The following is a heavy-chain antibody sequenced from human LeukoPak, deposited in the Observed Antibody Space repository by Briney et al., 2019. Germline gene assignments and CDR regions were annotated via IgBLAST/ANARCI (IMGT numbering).Heavy chain of an antibody. J-gene: IGHJ5*02. V-gene: IGHV4-38-2*02. D-gene: IGHD6-19*01. CDR2: ISHSGST. CDR3: ARGQARLSWFDP. Sequence: SETLSLTCSVSGNSISSAYYWGWIRQPPGKGLKWIGSISHSGSTYYNQSLKSRVTISVDTSKNPISMKLSYMTAADTAVYYCARGQARLSWFDPWGQGTLVIVTA. CDR1: GNSISSAYY.